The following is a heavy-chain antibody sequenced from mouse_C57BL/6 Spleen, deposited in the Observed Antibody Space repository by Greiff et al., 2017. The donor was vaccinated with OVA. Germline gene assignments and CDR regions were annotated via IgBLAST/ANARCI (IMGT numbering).Heavy chain of an antibody. CDR2: IDPNSGGT. CDR3: ARGGQLGYYAMDY. J-gene: IGHJ4*01. Sequence: QVQLQQPGAELVKSGASVKLSCKASGYTFTSYWMHWVKQRPGRGLEWIGRIDPNSGGTKYNEKFKSKATLTVDKPSSTAYMQLSSLTSEDSAVYYCARGGQLGYYAMDYWGQGTSVTVSS. D-gene: IGHD4-1*02. V-gene: IGHV1-72*01. CDR1: GYTFTSYW.